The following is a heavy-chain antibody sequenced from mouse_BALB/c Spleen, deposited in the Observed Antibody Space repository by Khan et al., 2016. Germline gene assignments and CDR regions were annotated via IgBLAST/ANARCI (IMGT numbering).Heavy chain of an antibody. J-gene: IGHJ3*01. CDR3: ARRAARATGFAY. Sequence: QVQLQQSGAELARPGASVKLSCKASGYTFTSYWMQWVKQRPGQGLEWIGAIYPGDGDIRYTQKFKGKATLTADKSSSTAYMQLSSLASEDAAVDYCARRAARATGFAYWGHGTLVTVSA. V-gene: IGHV1-87*01. CDR2: IYPGDGDI. CDR1: GYTFTSYW. D-gene: IGHD3-1*01.